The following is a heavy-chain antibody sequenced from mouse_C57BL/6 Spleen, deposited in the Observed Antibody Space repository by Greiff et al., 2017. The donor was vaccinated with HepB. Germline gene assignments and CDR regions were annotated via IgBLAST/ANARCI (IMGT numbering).Heavy chain of an antibody. CDR2: ISSGSSTI. D-gene: IGHD1-1*01. V-gene: IGHV5-17*01. Sequence: EVMLVESGGGLVKPGGSLKLSCAASGFTFSDYGMHWVRQAPEKGLEWVAYISSGSSTIYYADTVKGRFTISRDNAKNTLFLQMTSLRSEDTAMYYCASDYGSREDWYFDVWGTGTTVTVSS. CDR3: ASDYGSREDWYFDV. J-gene: IGHJ1*03. CDR1: GFTFSDYG.